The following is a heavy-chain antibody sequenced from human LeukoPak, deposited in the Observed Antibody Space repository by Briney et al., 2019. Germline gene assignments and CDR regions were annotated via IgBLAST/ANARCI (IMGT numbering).Heavy chain of an antibody. CDR1: GFTFSSYS. V-gene: IGHV3-21*01. J-gene: IGHJ6*03. CDR3: ARGWFGEGDNYMDV. D-gene: IGHD3-10*01. Sequence: GGSLRLSCAASGFTFSSYSMNWVRQAPGKGLEWVSSISSSSSYIYYADSVKGRFTISRDNAKNSLYLQMNSLRAEDTAVYYCARGWFGEGDNYMDVWGKGTTVTVSS. CDR2: ISSSSSYI.